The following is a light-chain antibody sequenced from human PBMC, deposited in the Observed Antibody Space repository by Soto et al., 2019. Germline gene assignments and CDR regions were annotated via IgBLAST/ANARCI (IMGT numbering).Light chain of an antibody. J-gene: IGKJ5*01. V-gene: IGKV1-27*01. CDR1: QGISNY. Sequence: DIQMTQSPSSLSASVGDRVTITCRASQGISNYLAWYQQKPGKVPKLLIYAASTLQSGVASRFSGSRSGTDYTISISIMQPEDVAYYDRQEYNSDPMTFGQGTRVDI. CDR2: AAS. CDR3: QEYNSDPMT.